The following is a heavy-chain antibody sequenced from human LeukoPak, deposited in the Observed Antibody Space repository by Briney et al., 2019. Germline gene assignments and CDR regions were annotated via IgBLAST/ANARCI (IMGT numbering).Heavy chain of an antibody. Sequence: SETLSLTCTVSGGSISGSYWSWLRQPPGKGLEWVAYMYNSGSTNYHPSLKSRVTISIDTSNNQFSLKLSSLTAADTAIYYCARGIESYGDYGYWGQGILVTVSS. J-gene: IGHJ4*02. V-gene: IGHV4-59*01. CDR3: ARGIESYGDYGY. D-gene: IGHD4-17*01. CDR1: GGSISGSY. CDR2: MYNSGST.